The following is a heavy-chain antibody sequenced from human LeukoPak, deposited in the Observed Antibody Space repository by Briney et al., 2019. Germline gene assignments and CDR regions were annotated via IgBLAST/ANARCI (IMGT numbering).Heavy chain of an antibody. D-gene: IGHD4-17*01. V-gene: IGHV4-4*07. CDR3: ARGGDYGDLRYFDY. CDR2: IYSSGIT. CDR1: GGSIGSYY. J-gene: IGHJ4*02. Sequence: SETLSLTCSVSGGSIGSYYWSWIRQPAGKGLEWIGRIYSSGITNYNPSLKSRVTMSVDTSKNQFSLKLNSVTAADTAVYYCARGGDYGDLRYFDYWGQGTLVTVSS.